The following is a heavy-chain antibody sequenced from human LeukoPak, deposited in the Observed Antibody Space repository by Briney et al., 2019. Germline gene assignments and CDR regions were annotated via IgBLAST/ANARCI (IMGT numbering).Heavy chain of an antibody. CDR1: GFTFDDYA. CDR3: AKGVGYSSSWRNYYFDY. CDR2: ISWNSGSI. Sequence: PGRSLRLSCAASGFTFDDYAMHWVWQAPGKGLEWVSGISWNSGSIGYADSVKGRFTISRDNAKNSLYLQMNSLRAEDTALYYCAKGVGYSSSWRNYYFDYWGQGTLVTVSS. J-gene: IGHJ4*02. D-gene: IGHD6-13*01. V-gene: IGHV3-9*01.